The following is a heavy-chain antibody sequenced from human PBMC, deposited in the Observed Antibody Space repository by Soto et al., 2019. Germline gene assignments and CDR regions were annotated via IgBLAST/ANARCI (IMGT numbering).Heavy chain of an antibody. V-gene: IGHV3-74*01. Sequence: EVQLVESGGGVVQPGGSLRLSCAASGFSFSTGMHWVRQAPGQGLEWLSRINSDGSSISYADSVKGRFTVSRDNAKKTLYLQINSLTAEETAVDYCTRGASGYGNFDDWGQGGLLTVS. CDR3: TRGASGYGNFDD. J-gene: IGHJ4*02. CDR2: INSDGSSI. D-gene: IGHD5-12*01. CDR1: GFSFSTG.